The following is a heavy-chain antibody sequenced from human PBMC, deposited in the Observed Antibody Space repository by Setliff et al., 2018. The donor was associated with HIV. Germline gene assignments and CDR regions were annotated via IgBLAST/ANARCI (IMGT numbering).Heavy chain of an antibody. CDR3: AGSRGYFVKTD. Sequence: GGSLRLSCAASGFTFSNYWMDWVRQAPGKGLEWGANIKEDGSETFYVDSVKGRFTMSRDNDKDLRYLQMHSLRGEDTAVYYCAGSRGYFVKTDWGQGTLVTVSS. CDR2: IKEDGSET. J-gene: IGHJ4*02. V-gene: IGHV3-7*01. D-gene: IGHD3-22*01. CDR1: GFTFSNYW.